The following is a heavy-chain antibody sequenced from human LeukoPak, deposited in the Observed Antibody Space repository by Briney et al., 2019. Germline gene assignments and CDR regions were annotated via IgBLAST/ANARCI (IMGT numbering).Heavy chain of an antibody. D-gene: IGHD6-13*01. CDR3: AKESISAAAGIVDY. J-gene: IGHJ4*02. Sequence: LPGRSLRLSCAASGFTFSSYGMHWVRQAPGKGLEWVAVISYDGSNKYYADSVKGRFTISRDNSKNTLYLQMNSLRAEDTAVYYCAKESISAAAGIVDYWGQGTLVTVSS. V-gene: IGHV3-30*18. CDR2: ISYDGSNK. CDR1: GFTFSSYG.